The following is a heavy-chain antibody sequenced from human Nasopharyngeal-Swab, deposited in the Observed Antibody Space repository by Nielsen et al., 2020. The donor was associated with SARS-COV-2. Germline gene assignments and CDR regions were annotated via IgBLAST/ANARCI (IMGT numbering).Heavy chain of an antibody. D-gene: IGHD6-13*01. J-gene: IGHJ4*02. V-gene: IGHV1-8*01. CDR2: MNPNSGNT. Sequence: WVRQAPGQGLEWMGWMNPNSGNTGYAQKFQGRVTMTRNTSISTAYMELSSLRSEDTAVYYCARAEQLSLVWGQGTLGTVSS. CDR3: ARAEQLSLV.